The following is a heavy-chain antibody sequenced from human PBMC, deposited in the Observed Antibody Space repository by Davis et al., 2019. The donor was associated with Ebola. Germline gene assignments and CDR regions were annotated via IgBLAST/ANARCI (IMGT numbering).Heavy chain of an antibody. V-gene: IGHV3-21*01. CDR1: GFTFSNYR. Sequence: GESLKISCNGSGFTFSNYRMNWVRQAPGKGLEWVSCISGSGTYVYYADSVKGRFTISRDNARNSLYLQMNSLRAEDTAVYYCARFDKSFDHWGQGVLVTVTS. J-gene: IGHJ4*02. CDR3: ARFDKSFDH. CDR2: ISGSGTYV.